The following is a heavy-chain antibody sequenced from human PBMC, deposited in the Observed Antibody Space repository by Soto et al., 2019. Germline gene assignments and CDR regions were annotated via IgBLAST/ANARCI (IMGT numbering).Heavy chain of an antibody. CDR2: IYHSGST. Sequence: SETLSLTCAVSGYSIRSGYYWGWIRQPPGKGLEWIGSIYHSGSTYYNPSLKSRVTISVDTSKNQISLKLSSVTAADTAVYYCARDVDCDTNGYDYFDYWGQGTLVTVSS. J-gene: IGHJ4*02. D-gene: IGHD3-22*01. CDR3: ARDVDCDTNGYDYFDY. CDR1: GYSIRSGYY. V-gene: IGHV4-38-2*02.